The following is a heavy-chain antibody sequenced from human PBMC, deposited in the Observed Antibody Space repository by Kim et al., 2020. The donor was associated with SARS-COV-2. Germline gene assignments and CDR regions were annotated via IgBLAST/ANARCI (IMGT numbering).Heavy chain of an antibody. CDR3: ARARGVVYAIIGWFDP. D-gene: IGHD2-8*02. V-gene: IGHV1-69*01. Sequence: FQGRVPITADESTSTAYMELSSLRSEDTAVYYCARARGVVYAIIGWFDPWGQGTLVTVSS. J-gene: IGHJ5*02.